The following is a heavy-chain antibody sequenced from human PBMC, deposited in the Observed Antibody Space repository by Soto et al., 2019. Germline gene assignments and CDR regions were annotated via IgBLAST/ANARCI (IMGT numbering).Heavy chain of an antibody. CDR2: MYNTGST. CDR3: ARDLLGYCVTDCYPLDV. CDR1: GASITGYY. Sequence: SDTLSLTCTVSGASITGYYWSWILQPPGKGLEWIGYMYNTGSTVYNPSFKSRVTISVDTSKNQFSLKLNSVTAADTAVYYGARDLLGYCVTDCYPLDVWGQGTTVT. V-gene: IGHV4-59*01. D-gene: IGHD2-21*02. J-gene: IGHJ6*02.